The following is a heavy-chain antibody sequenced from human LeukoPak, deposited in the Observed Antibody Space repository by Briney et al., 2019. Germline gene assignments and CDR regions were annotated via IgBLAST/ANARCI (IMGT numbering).Heavy chain of an antibody. CDR2: ISYDGKTK. V-gene: IGHV3-30*03. D-gene: IGHD5-18*01. Sequence: GGSLRLSCAASGFTFSSYGTHWVRQAPGKGLEWVAVISYDGKTKYYADSVKGRFTISRDNAKNSLYLQMNSLRAEDTAVYYCAREVGSGKRGYSYGYSDYWGQGTLVTVSS. CDR1: GFTFSSYG. CDR3: AREVGSGKRGYSYGYSDY. J-gene: IGHJ4*02.